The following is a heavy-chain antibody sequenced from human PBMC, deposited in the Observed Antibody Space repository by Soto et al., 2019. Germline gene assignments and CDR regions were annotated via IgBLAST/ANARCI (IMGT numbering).Heavy chain of an antibody. J-gene: IGHJ5*02. V-gene: IGHV4-31*03. Sequence: QVQLQESGPGLVKPSQTLSLTCTVSGGSISSGGYYWSWIRQHPGKGLEWIGYIYYSGSTYYNPSLKSRVTVSVVTSKNQFSLKLSSVTAADTAVYYCARDGRQYYYDSSGYYGAFDPWGQGTLVTVSS. D-gene: IGHD3-22*01. CDR3: ARDGRQYYYDSSGYYGAFDP. CDR2: IYYSGST. CDR1: GGSISSGGYY.